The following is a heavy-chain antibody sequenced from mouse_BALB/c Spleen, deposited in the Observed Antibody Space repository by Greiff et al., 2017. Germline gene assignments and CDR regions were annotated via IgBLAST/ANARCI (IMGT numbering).Heavy chain of an antibody. CDR2: ISSGGSYT. J-gene: IGHJ4*01. CDR1: GFTFSSYG. V-gene: IGHV5-6*01. CDR3: ARQGYGNYEAMDY. Sequence: EVKVVESGGDLVKPGGSLKLSCAASGFTFSSYGMSWVRQTPDKRLEWVATISSGGSYTYYPDSVKGRFTISRDNAKNTLYLQMSSLKSEDTAMYYCARQGYGNYEAMDYWGQGTSVTVSS. D-gene: IGHD2-1*01.